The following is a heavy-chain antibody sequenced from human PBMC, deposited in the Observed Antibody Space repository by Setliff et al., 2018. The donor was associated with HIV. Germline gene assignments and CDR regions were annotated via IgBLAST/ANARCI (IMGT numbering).Heavy chain of an antibody. CDR2: IYHSGST. V-gene: IGHV4-30-2*01. D-gene: IGHD3-10*01. Sequence: SETLSLTCAVSGGSISSGGYSWSRIRQPPGKGLEWIGYIYHSGSTYYNPSLKGRVTISIDRSKNQFSLKLSSVTAADTAVYYCARSTYYYGSGKGSGWFDPWGQGTLVTVSS. CDR1: GGSISSGGYS. J-gene: IGHJ5*02. CDR3: ARSTYYYGSGKGSGWFDP.